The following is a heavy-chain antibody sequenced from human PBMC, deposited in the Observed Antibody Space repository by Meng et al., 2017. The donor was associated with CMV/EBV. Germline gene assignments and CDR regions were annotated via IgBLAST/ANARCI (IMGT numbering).Heavy chain of an antibody. Sequence: SFRGYYWSWIRQPPGKGLEWIGEINHSGSTNYNPSLKSRVTISVDTSKNQFSLKLSSVTAADTAVYYCARGQEVVVVPAARTSRFDPWGQGTLVTVSS. J-gene: IGHJ5*02. D-gene: IGHD2-2*01. CDR2: INHSGST. CDR3: ARGQEVVVVPAARTSRFDP. CDR1: SFRGYY. V-gene: IGHV4-34*01.